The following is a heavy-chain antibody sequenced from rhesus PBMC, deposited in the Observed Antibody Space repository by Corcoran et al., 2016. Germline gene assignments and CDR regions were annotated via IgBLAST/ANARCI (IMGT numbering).Heavy chain of an antibody. J-gene: IGHJ4*01. V-gene: IGHV4S7*01. CDR2: IYGSGGST. Sequence: QVQLQESGPGLVKPSETLSLNCAVSGGSISDSYYWSSIRQPPGKGLGWVGYIYGSGGSTYYNPSLKSRVTISTDTSKNQFSLKLSSVTAADTAVYYCARVDTATVLFDYWGQGVLVTVSS. D-gene: IGHD5-12*01. CDR3: ARVDTATVLFDY. CDR1: GGSISDSYY.